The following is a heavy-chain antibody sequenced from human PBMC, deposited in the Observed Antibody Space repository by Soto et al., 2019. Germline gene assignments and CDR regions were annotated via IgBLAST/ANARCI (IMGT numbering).Heavy chain of an antibody. CDR1: GFTVRSDF. V-gene: IGHV3-66*01. D-gene: IGHD2-21*01. CDR2: LHRDGNT. CDR3: ATRGE. Sequence: EVQLVESGGGLVQPGGSLRLSCAASGFTVRSDFMSWVRQAPGKGLEWVSILHRDGNTYYANSVKGRFTISRDNSKNTLYLQMNSLRAEDTSVYSCATRGEWGQGTLVTVSS. J-gene: IGHJ4*02.